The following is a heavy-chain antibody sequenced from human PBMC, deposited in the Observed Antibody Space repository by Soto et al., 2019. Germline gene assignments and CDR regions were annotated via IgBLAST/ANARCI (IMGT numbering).Heavy chain of an antibody. D-gene: IGHD3-9*01. CDR2: ISSSGSYI. CDR3: ARKRLDILTGYSDY. Sequence: GGSLRLSCAASGFTFSSYSMNWVRQAPGKGLEWVSSISSSGSYIYYADSVKGRFTISRDNARNSLYLQMNSLRAEDTAVYYCARKRLDILTGYSDYWGQGTLVTVSS. V-gene: IGHV3-21*01. J-gene: IGHJ4*02. CDR1: GFTFSSYS.